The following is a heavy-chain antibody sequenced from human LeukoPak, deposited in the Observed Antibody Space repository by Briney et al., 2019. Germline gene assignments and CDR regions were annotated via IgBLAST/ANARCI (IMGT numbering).Heavy chain of an antibody. V-gene: IGHV3-23*01. J-gene: IGHJ4*02. D-gene: IGHD3-16*01. CDR3: AKDLVVLIMITSGGVSYFDY. Sequence: PGGSLRLSCAASGFTFSSYAMSWVRQAPGKGLEWVSAISGSGGSTYYADSVKGQFTISRDNSKNTLYLQMNSLRAEDTAVYYCAKDLVVLIMITSGGVSYFDYWGQGTLVTVSS. CDR2: ISGSGGST. CDR1: GFTFSSYA.